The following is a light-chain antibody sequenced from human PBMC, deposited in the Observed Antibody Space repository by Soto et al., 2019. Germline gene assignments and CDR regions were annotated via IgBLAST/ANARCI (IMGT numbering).Light chain of an antibody. CDR1: QSVSSN. V-gene: IGKV3-15*01. J-gene: IGKJ1*01. Sequence: EIVMTQSPATLSVSPGERATLSCRASQSVSSNLAWYQHKPGQTPRLLIHGASTRATGIPARFSGSGSGTEFTLTISSLQSEDFAVYYCQQYYNWPLWTFGQGTKVDIK. CDR3: QQYYNWPLWT. CDR2: GAS.